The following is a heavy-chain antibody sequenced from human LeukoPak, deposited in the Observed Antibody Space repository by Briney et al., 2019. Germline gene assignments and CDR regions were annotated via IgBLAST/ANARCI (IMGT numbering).Heavy chain of an antibody. J-gene: IGHJ4*02. CDR2: ISPRSDIK. CDR1: GFTFSSYW. D-gene: IGHD2-8*01. CDR3: ASDTNGPEDFHY. Sequence: GGSLRLSCAASGFTFSSYWMSWVRQAPGKGLEWISFISPRSDIKSYADTVKGRFTISRDNAKNSLYLQMNSLTAEDTALYYCASDTNGPEDFHYWGQGTLVTVSS. V-gene: IGHV3-48*04.